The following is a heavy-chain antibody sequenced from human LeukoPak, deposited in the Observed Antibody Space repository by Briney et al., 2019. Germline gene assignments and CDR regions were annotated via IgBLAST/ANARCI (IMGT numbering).Heavy chain of an antibody. D-gene: IGHD6-6*01. J-gene: IGHJ6*03. Sequence: GGSLRLSCAASGFTFSSYWMHWVRQAPGKGLVWVSRINSDGSSTSYADSVKGRFTISRDNAKNTLYLQMNSLRAEDTAVYYCARWTSSEEAARPSYYYYMDVWGKGTTATVSS. CDR1: GFTFSSYW. V-gene: IGHV3-74*01. CDR3: ARWTSSEEAARPSYYYYMDV. CDR2: INSDGSST.